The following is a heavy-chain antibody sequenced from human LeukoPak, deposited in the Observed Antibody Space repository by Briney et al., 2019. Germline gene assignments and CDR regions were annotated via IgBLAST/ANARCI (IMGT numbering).Heavy chain of an antibody. CDR1: GGSISSSSYY. CDR2: IYSGST. D-gene: IGHD1-26*01. V-gene: IGHV4-39*07. CDR3: ARSDSGSYPSWFDP. J-gene: IGHJ5*02. Sequence: SETLSLTCTVSGGSISSSSYYWGWIRQPPGKGLEWIGSIYSGSTYCNPSLKSRVTISVDTSKNQFSLKLSSVTAADTAVYYCARSDSGSYPSWFDPWGQGTLVTVSS.